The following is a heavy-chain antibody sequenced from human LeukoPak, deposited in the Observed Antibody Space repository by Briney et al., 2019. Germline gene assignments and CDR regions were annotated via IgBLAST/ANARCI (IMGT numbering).Heavy chain of an antibody. CDR3: ARSRQWELPLGVWFDP. Sequence: PSETLSLTCTVSGGSISSGSYYWSWIRQPAGKGLEWIGRIYTSGSTNYNPSLKSRVTISVDTSKNQFSLKLSSVTAADTAVYYCARSRQWELPLGVWFDPWGQGTLVTVSS. J-gene: IGHJ5*02. D-gene: IGHD1-26*01. CDR1: GGSISSGSYY. CDR2: IYTSGST. V-gene: IGHV4-61*02.